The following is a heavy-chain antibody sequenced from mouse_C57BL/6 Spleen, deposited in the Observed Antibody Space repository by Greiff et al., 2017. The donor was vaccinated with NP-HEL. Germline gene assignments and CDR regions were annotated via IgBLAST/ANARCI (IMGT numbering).Heavy chain of an antibody. CDR1: GFTFSDYG. Sequence: EVQVVESGGGLVKPGGSLKLSCAASGFTFSDYGMHWVRQAPEKGLEWVAYISSGSSTIYYADTVKGRFTISRDNAKNTLFLQMTSLRSEDTAMYYCAKGYYGSSYEAWFAYWGQGTLVTVSA. CDR2: ISSGSSTI. J-gene: IGHJ3*01. CDR3: AKGYYGSSYEAWFAY. V-gene: IGHV5-17*01. D-gene: IGHD1-1*01.